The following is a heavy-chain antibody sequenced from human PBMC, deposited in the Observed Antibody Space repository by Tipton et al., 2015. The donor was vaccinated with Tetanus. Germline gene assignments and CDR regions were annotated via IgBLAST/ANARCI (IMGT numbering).Heavy chain of an antibody. J-gene: IGHJ6*04. CDR3: AKEALGVLNL. Sequence: SLRLSCAASGFTFKSYTMNWVRQAPGNGLEWVAAISGSRLTPYYADSVKGRFTISRDNSKNTVSLQLNSLRADDPAIYYCAKEALGVLNLWGKGTTVIVSS. CDR1: GFTFKSYT. V-gene: IGHV3-23*01. D-gene: IGHD1-14*01. CDR2: ISGSRLTP.